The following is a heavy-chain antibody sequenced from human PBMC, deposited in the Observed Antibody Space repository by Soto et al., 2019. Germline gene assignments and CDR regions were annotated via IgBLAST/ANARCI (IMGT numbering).Heavy chain of an antibody. Sequence: PSQTLSLTCAISGDSVSSNSAAWNWIRQSPSRGLEWLGRTYYRSKWYNDYAVSVKSRITINPDTSKNQFSLQLNSVTPEDTAVYYCARGRNPDIVVVVAATHDAFDIWGQGTMVTVS. CDR3: ARGRNPDIVVVVAATHDAFDI. CDR1: GDSVSSNSAA. D-gene: IGHD2-15*01. V-gene: IGHV6-1*01. J-gene: IGHJ3*02. CDR2: TYYRSKWYN.